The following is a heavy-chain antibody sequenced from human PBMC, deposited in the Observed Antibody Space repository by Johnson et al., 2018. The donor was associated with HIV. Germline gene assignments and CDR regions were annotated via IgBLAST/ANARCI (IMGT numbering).Heavy chain of an antibody. D-gene: IGHD5-12*01. Sequence: VQLVESGGGVVRPGGSLRLSCAASGFIFDDYGMSWVRQAPGKGLEWVSGLNWNGGNTGYADSVKGRFTISRDNAKNSLYLQMNNLRAEDTALYFCARDRGYSGYDWGAFDIWGQGTMVTVSS. V-gene: IGHV3-20*04. CDR1: GFIFDDYG. CDR3: ARDRGYSGYDWGAFDI. J-gene: IGHJ3*02. CDR2: LNWNGGNT.